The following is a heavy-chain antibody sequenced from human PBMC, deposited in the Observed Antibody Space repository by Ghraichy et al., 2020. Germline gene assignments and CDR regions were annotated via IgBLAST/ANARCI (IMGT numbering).Heavy chain of an antibody. CDR1: GFTFHSSW. V-gene: IGHV3-7*03. Sequence: GGSLRLSCAASGFTFHSSWLSWVRQAPGKGLEWVANIKYDEGEKYYVASVRGRFTVSRDNAKNSLSLDMNSLRAEDTAVYYCARDHPKDIGIPGDFGYFDLWGRGTVVTVSS. CDR3: ARDHPKDIGIPGDFGYFDL. J-gene: IGHJ2*01. CDR2: IKYDEGEK. D-gene: IGHD5-12*01.